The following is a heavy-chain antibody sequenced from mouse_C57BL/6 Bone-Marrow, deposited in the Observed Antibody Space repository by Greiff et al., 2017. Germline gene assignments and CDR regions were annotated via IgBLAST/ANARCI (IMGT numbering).Heavy chain of an antibody. D-gene: IGHD1-2*01. J-gene: IGHJ3*01. CDR1: GYTFTDYN. Sequence: EVQLQQSGPELVKPGASVKIPCQASGYTFTDYNMDWVKQSHGKSLEWIGDINPNNGGTIYNQKFKGKATLTVDKSSSTAYMELRSLTSEDTAGYYGARSADSAWFAYWGQGTLVTVSA. CDR3: ARSADSAWFAY. CDR2: INPNNGGT. V-gene: IGHV1-18*01.